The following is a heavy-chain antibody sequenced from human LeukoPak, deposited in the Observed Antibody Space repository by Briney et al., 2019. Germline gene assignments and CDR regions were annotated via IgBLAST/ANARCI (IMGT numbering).Heavy chain of an antibody. CDR1: GGTFSSYA. CDR3: ARDLLNPDYYDSSGYSSGAFDI. CDR2: IIPIFGTA. J-gene: IGHJ3*02. Sequence: SVQVSCKASGGTFSSYAISWVRQAPGQGLEWMGGIIPIFGTANYAQKFQGRVTITTDESTSTAYMELSSLRSEDTAVYYCARDLLNPDYYDSSGYSSGAFDIWGQGTMVTVSS. D-gene: IGHD3-22*01. V-gene: IGHV1-69*05.